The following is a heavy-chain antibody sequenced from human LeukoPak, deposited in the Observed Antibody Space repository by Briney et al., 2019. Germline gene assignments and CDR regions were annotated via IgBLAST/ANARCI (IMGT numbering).Heavy chain of an antibody. J-gene: IGHJ6*02. CDR1: GGSISSYY. CDR2: IYYSGST. Sequence: PSETLSLTCTVSGGSISSYYWSWIRQPPGKGLEWIGYIYYSGSTNYNPSLKSRVTISVDTSKNQFSLKLSSVTAADTAVYYCAFSMAHPKYGMDVWGQGTMVTVSS. CDR3: AFSMAHPKYGMDV. V-gene: IGHV4-59*08. D-gene: IGHD2/OR15-2a*01.